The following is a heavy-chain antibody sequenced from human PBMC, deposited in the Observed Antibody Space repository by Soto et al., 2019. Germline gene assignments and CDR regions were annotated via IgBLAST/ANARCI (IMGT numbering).Heavy chain of an antibody. Sequence: GASVKVSCKASGFTFTSSAMQWVRQARGQRLEWIGWIVVGSGNTNYAQKFQERVTITRDMSTSTAYMELSSLRSEDTAVYYCAALLPTYYDILSPHYWGQGTLVTVSS. CDR3: AALLPTYYDILSPHY. V-gene: IGHV1-58*02. J-gene: IGHJ4*02. D-gene: IGHD3-9*01. CDR2: IVVGSGNT. CDR1: GFTFTSSA.